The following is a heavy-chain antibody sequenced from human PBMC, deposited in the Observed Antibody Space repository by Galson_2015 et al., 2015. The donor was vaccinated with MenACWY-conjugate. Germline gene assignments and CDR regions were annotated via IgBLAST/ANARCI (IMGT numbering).Heavy chain of an antibody. CDR3: ASVREVYCHSGTGYGLDV. CDR2: VDPENGEI. J-gene: IGHJ6*02. D-gene: IGHD2/OR15-2a*01. CDR1: GSSLRELF. Sequence: SVKVSCKVSGSSLRELFMHWVRQAPGEGLEWMGGVDPENGEITYAQKFQGRVSMTEDTSTDTGYMELRSLRSEDTAVYYCASVREVYCHSGTGYGLDVWGQGATVTVSS. V-gene: IGHV1-24*01.